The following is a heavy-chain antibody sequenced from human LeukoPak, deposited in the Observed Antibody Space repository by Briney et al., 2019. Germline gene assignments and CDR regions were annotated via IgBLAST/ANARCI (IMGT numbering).Heavy chain of an antibody. CDR3: ARGPIQLDAFDI. V-gene: IGHV3-30-3*01. CDR1: GFTFSSYA. Sequence: GGSLRLSCAASGFTFSSYAMHWVRQAPGKGLEWVAVISYDGSNKYYADSVKGRFTISRDNSKNTLYLQMNSLRAEDTAVYYCARGPIQLDAFDIWGQGTMVAVSS. D-gene: IGHD5-18*01. J-gene: IGHJ3*02. CDR2: ISYDGSNK.